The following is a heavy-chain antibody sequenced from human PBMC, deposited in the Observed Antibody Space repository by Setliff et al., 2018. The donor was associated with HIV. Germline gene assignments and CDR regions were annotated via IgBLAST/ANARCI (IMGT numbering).Heavy chain of an antibody. Sequence: PSETLSLTCTVSGGSISSGRYYWSWIRQPAGKGLEWIGHIYTSGSTNYNPSLKSRVTISVDPSKNQFSLKLNSVTAADTAVYYCARQEAGYYFDSSGHYFDYWGLGTLVTVSS. CDR1: GGSISSGRYY. J-gene: IGHJ4*02. CDR3: ARQEAGYYFDSSGHYFDY. CDR2: IYTSGST. V-gene: IGHV4-61*09. D-gene: IGHD3-22*01.